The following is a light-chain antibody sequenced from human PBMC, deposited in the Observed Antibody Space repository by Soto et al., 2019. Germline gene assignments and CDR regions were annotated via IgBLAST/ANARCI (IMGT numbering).Light chain of an antibody. Sequence: QSALTQPRSVSGSPGQSVTISCTGTSSDIGGYTYVSWYQQHPGKAPKAIIYDVSERPSGVPDRFSGSKSGNTASLTISGLQPEDEADYYCCSFAGPQSFEVFGEGTKVTVL. CDR1: SSDIGGYTY. V-gene: IGLV2-11*01. CDR2: DVS. J-gene: IGLJ1*01. CDR3: CSFAGPQSFEV.